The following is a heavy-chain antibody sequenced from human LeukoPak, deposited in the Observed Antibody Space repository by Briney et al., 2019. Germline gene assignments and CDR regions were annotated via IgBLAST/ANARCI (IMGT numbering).Heavy chain of an antibody. D-gene: IGHD1-26*01. Sequence: SPSETLPLTCTVSGGSISSGGYYWSWIRQHPGKGLEWIGYIYYSGSTYYNPSLKSRVTISVDTSKNQFSLKLSSVTAADTAVYYCAREREDYFDYWGQGTLVTVSS. V-gene: IGHV4-31*03. J-gene: IGHJ4*02. CDR2: IYYSGST. CDR3: AREREDYFDY. CDR1: GGSISSGGYY.